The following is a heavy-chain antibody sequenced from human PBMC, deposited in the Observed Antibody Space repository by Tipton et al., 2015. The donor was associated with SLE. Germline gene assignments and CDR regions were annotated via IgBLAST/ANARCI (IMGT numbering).Heavy chain of an antibody. J-gene: IGHJ4*02. V-gene: IGHV3-30-3*01. Sequence: SLRLSCAASGFTFSSYAMHWVRQAPGKGLEWVAVISYDGSNKYYADSVKGRFTISRDNSKNTLYLQMNSLRAEDTALYYCAKDIRRYYYGSGSTFDYWGQGTLVTVSS. D-gene: IGHD3-10*01. CDR1: GFTFSSYA. CDR2: ISYDGSNK. CDR3: AKDIRRYYYGSGSTFDY.